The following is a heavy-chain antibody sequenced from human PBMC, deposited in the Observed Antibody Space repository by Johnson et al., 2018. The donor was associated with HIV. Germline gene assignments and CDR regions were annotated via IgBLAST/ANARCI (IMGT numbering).Heavy chain of an antibody. D-gene: IGHD5-18*01. CDR2: IGTAGAT. Sequence: VQLVEFGGGLVQPGGSLRLSCAASGFTFSSYDMHWVRQATGKGLEWVSAIGTAGATYYPGSVKGRFTISRENAKNTPYLQMNSLRVEDTAVYYCASEPRLLTDAFDIWGQGTMVTVSS. V-gene: IGHV3-13*01. J-gene: IGHJ3*02. CDR3: ASEPRLLTDAFDI. CDR1: GFTFSSYD.